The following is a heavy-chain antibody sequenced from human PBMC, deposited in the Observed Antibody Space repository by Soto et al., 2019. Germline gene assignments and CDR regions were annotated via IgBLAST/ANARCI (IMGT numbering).Heavy chain of an antibody. CDR2: ISYDGTNK. CDR1: GFTFSAYG. J-gene: IGHJ6*02. D-gene: IGHD4-17*01. Sequence: QVQLVESGGGEVQPGRSLTISCAASGFTFSAYGMHWVRQTPGKGLEWVAVISYDGTNKFYSDSVKGRFTISRDNFKNTLPLQMNSLRADDTSVYSCAKDLQSYGDYDYYCYGMVVWVLGTRVTVSS. V-gene: IGHV3-30*18. CDR3: AKDLQSYGDYDYYCYGMVV.